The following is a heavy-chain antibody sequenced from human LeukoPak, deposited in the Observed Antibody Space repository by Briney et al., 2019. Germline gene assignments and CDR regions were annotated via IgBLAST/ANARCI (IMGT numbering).Heavy chain of an antibody. CDR2: IYYSGST. CDR3: ASLGFWSGYYGGFFDY. V-gene: IGHV4-39*01. CDR1: GGSISSSSYY. Sequence: SETLSLTCTVSGGSISSSSYYWGWIRQPPGKGLEWIGSIYYSGSTYYNPSLKSRVTISVDTSKNQFSLKLSSVTAADTAVYYCASLGFWSGYYGGFFDYWGQGTLVTVSS. D-gene: IGHD3-3*01. J-gene: IGHJ4*02.